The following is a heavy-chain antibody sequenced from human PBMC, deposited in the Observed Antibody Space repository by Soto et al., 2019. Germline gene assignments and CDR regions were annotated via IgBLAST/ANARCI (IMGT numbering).Heavy chain of an antibody. J-gene: IGHJ6*02. CDR3: AIAARPGVYYYGMDV. D-gene: IGHD6-6*01. CDR1: GFTFSSYA. CDR2: ISGSGGST. Sequence: GGSLRLSCAASGFTFSSYAMSWVRQAPGKGLEWVSAISGSGGSTYYADSVKGRFTISRDNSKNTLYLQMNSLRAEDTAVYYCAIAARPGVYYYGMDVWGQGTTVTVSS. V-gene: IGHV3-23*01.